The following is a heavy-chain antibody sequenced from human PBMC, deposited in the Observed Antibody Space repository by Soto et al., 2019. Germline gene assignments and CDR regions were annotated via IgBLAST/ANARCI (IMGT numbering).Heavy chain of an antibody. D-gene: IGHD6-13*01. J-gene: IGHJ4*02. V-gene: IGHV5-51*01. Sequence: GGSPKISCRGSGYSFTSYWIGWVRQMPGKGLEWVGIIYPGDSDTRYSPCCQGHVTISADKTIGTPYLQWSSLKASDTAMYSSARHDSSSYFDYWGQGTLVTVSS. CDR2: IYPGDSDT. CDR1: GYSFTSYW. CDR3: ARHDSSSYFDY.